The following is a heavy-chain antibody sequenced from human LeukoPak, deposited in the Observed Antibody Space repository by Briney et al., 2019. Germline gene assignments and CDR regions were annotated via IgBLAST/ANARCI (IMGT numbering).Heavy chain of an antibody. D-gene: IGHD5-18*01. CDR1: GFTFSSYE. CDR3: ARVEYSYGSDY. Sequence: GGSLRLSCAASGFTFSSYEMNWVRQAPGKGLEWVSYISSSGSTIYYADSVKGRFTISRDNAKNSLYLQMYSLRAEDTAVYYCARVEYSYGSDYWGQGTLVTVSS. J-gene: IGHJ4*02. V-gene: IGHV3-48*03. CDR2: ISSSGSTI.